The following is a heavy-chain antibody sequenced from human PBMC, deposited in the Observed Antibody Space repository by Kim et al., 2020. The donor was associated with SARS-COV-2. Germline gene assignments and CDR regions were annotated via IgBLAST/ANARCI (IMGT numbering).Heavy chain of an antibody. CDR2: ISGSGGST. Sequence: GGSLRLSCAASGFTFSSYAMSWVRQAPGKGLEWVSSISGSGGSTYYADSVKGRFTISRDNSKNTLYLQMNSLRAEDTAVYYCAKSIQDWEPLNWFDPWGQGTLVTVSS. CDR3: AKSIQDWEPLNWFDP. V-gene: IGHV3-23*01. CDR1: GFTFSSYA. D-gene: IGHD1-26*01. J-gene: IGHJ5*02.